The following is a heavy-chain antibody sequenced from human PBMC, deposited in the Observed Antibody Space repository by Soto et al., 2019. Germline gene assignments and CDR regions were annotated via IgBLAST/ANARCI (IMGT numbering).Heavy chain of an antibody. CDR3: ARESSGSYLYNWFDP. J-gene: IGHJ5*02. D-gene: IGHD1-26*01. CDR1: GGSISSYY. CDR2: IYYSGST. V-gene: IGHV4-59*01. Sequence: ETLSLTCTVSGGSISSYYWSWIRQPPGKGLEWIGYIYYSGSTNYNPSLKSRVTISVDTSKNQFSLKLSSVTAADTAVYYCARESSGSYLYNWFDPWGQGTLVTVSS.